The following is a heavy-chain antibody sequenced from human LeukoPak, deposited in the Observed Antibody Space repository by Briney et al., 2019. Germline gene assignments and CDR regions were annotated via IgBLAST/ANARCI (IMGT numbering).Heavy chain of an antibody. CDR2: FYQSGST. CDR3: ARDGPARSYTY. J-gene: IGHJ4*02. Sequence: SETLSLTCSVSGSSISSYYWGWIRQPPGKGLEWIGTFYQSGSTSYNPSPKSRVTISVDTSKNQLSLKLSSVTAADTAVYYCARDGPARSYTYWGQGTLVTVSS. CDR1: GSSISSYY. V-gene: IGHV4-38-2*02. D-gene: IGHD2-15*01.